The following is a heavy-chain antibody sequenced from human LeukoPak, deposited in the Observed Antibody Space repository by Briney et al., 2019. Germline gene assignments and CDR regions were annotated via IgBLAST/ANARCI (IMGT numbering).Heavy chain of an antibody. V-gene: IGHV1-2*06. D-gene: IGHD5-24*01. J-gene: IGHJ3*02. CDR1: GYTFTGYY. Sequence: ASVKVSCKASGYTFTGYYMNWVRQAPGQGLEWMGRINPNTGGTNYAQNFQGSVTMTRDTSITTVYMELSRLRSDDTAVYYCARVGDGLNDGFDIWGQGTMVTVSS. CDR2: INPNTGGT. CDR3: ARVGDGLNDGFDI.